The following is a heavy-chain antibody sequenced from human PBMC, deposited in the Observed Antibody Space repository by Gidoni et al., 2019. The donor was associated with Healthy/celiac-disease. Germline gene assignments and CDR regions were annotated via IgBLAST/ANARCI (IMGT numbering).Heavy chain of an antibody. CDR3: ARDKGVVGATFDY. D-gene: IGHD1-26*01. J-gene: IGHJ4*02. Sequence: QVQLVESGGGVVQPGRSLRLSCSASGFTFSSYAMHWVRPAPGKGLEWVAVISYDGSNKYYADSVKGRFTISRDNSKNTLYLQMNSLRAEDTAVYYCARDKGVVGATFDYWGQGTLVTVSS. CDR1: GFTFSSYA. V-gene: IGHV3-30-3*01. CDR2: ISYDGSNK.